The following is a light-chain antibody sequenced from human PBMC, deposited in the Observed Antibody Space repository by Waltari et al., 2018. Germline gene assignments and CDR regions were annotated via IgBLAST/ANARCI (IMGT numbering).Light chain of an antibody. CDR1: SSNIGMHP. J-gene: IGLJ1*01. Sequence: QSVVTQPPSASGTPGQGVTLFCSGSSSNIGMHPVHWYRQFPGAAPKLRIYRDDQRPSGVADRFSGSKSGTSASLAIGGLRSEDEADYYCATWDDSLSGGVFGTGTKVTVV. CDR3: ATWDDSLSGGV. CDR2: RDD. V-gene: IGLV1-47*01.